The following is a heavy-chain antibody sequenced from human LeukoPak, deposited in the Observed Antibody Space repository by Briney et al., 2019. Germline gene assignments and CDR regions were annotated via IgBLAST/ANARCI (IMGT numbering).Heavy chain of an antibody. D-gene: IGHD3-22*01. CDR3: AKGSYYYDSSGYSNY. V-gene: IGHV3-23*01. CDR1: GFTFSSYA. CDR2: ISGSGGST. Sequence: GGSLRLSCAASGFTFSSYAMSWVRQAPGKGLKWVSAISGSGGSTYYADSVKGRFTISRDNSKNTLYLQMNSLRAEDTAVYYCAKGSYYYDSSGYSNYWGQGTLVTVSS. J-gene: IGHJ4*02.